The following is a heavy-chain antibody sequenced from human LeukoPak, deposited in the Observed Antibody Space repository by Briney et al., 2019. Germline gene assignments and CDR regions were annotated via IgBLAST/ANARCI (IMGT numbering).Heavy chain of an antibody. J-gene: IGHJ6*04. CDR2: IRSKANSYAT. CDR3: ARSYGSGSYYNPGDV. D-gene: IGHD3-10*01. Sequence: PGGSLRLSCAASGFTFSSYWMSWVRQASGKGLEWVGRIRSKANSYATAYAASVKGRFTISRDDSKNTAYLQMNSLKTEDTAVYYCARSYGSGSYYNPGDVWGKGTTVTVSS. CDR1: GFTFSSYW. V-gene: IGHV3-73*01.